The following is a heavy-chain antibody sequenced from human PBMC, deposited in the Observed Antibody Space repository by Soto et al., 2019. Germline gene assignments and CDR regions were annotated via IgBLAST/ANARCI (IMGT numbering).Heavy chain of an antibody. Sequence: QVQLVQSGAEVKKPGSWVKVYCKASGGTFSSYAISWVRQAPGQGLEWMGGIIPIFGTANYAQKFQGRVTITADESTSTAYMELSSLRSEDTAVYYCARDQWGSNWDDNWFDPWGQGTLVTVSS. CDR2: IIPIFGTA. J-gene: IGHJ5*02. D-gene: IGHD1-1*01. CDR3: ARDQWGSNWDDNWFDP. V-gene: IGHV1-69*01. CDR1: GGTFSSYA.